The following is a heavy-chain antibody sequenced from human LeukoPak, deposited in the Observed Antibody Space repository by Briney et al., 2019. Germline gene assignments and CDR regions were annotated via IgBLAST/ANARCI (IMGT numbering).Heavy chain of an antibody. V-gene: IGHV4-39*01. Sequence: SETLSLTCTVSGGSISSSSYDWGWVRQPPGKGLEWIANIYYSGSTYYSPSLRSRVTISVDTSKNQFSLKLTSVTAADTAVYYCARHASVSCNWQRPLYYWGQGSLVTVSS. D-gene: IGHD2/OR15-2a*01. CDR3: ARHASVSCNWQRPLYY. CDR1: GGSISSSSYD. J-gene: IGHJ4*02. CDR2: IYYSGST.